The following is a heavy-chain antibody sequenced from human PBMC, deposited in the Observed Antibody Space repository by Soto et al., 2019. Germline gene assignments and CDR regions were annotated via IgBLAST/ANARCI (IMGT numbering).Heavy chain of an antibody. D-gene: IGHD3-22*01. Sequence: SETLSLTCTVSGGSVSSGNYYWSWIRQPPGKGLEWIGYFYYTGSTNYNPSLKSRVTISIDASKNQFSLRLSSVTAADTAVYYCARSMHYSHSSNYSPFDYWGQGTLVTVSS. CDR1: GGSVSSGNYY. J-gene: IGHJ4*02. CDR3: ARSMHYSHSSNYSPFDY. V-gene: IGHV4-61*01. CDR2: FYYTGST.